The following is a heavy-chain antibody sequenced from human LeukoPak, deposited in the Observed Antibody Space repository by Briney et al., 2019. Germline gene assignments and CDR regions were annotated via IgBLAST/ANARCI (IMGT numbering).Heavy chain of an antibody. D-gene: IGHD3-3*01. CDR3: ARDHRYYDFWSGYPFFDY. V-gene: IGHV4-34*01. Sequence: PSETLSLTCAVYGGSFSGYYWSWIRQPPGKGLKWIGEINHSGSTNYNPSLKSRVTISVDTSKNQFSLKLGSVTAADTAVYYCARDHRYYDFWSGYPFFDYWGQGTLVTVSP. J-gene: IGHJ4*02. CDR1: GGSFSGYY. CDR2: INHSGST.